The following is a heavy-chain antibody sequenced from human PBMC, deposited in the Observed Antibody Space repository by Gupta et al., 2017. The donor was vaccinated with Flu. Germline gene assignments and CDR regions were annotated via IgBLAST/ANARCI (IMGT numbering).Heavy chain of an antibody. J-gene: IGHJ4*02. Sequence: EVQLVESGGGLVKPGGSLRLSCAASGFTFSSYSMNWVRQAPGKGLEWVSSISSSSSYIYYADSVKGRFTISRDNAKNSLYLQMNSLRAEDTAVYYCARDGRGRYSGTEGNYWGQGTLVTVSS. D-gene: IGHD1-26*01. CDR2: ISSSSSYI. V-gene: IGHV3-21*01. CDR1: GFTFSSYS. CDR3: ARDGRGRYSGTEGNY.